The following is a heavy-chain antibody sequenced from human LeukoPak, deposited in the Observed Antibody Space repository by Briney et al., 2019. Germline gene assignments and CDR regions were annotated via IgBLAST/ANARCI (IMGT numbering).Heavy chain of an antibody. Sequence: ASVKVSCKASGYTFTGYYMHWVRQAPGQGLEWMGWINPNSGGTNYAQKFQGRVTMTRDTSISTAYMELSRLRSEDTAVYYCARDPTSYGDYASPLDYWGQGTLVTVSS. CDR1: GYTFTGYY. V-gene: IGHV1-2*02. CDR2: INPNSGGT. D-gene: IGHD4-17*01. J-gene: IGHJ4*02. CDR3: ARDPTSYGDYASPLDY.